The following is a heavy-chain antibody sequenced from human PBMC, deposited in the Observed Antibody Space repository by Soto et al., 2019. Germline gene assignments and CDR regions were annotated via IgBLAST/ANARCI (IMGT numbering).Heavy chain of an antibody. CDR2: IRSKAYGGTT. D-gene: IGHD4-4*01. V-gene: IGHV3-49*03. Sequence: EVQLVESGGGLIQPGRSLRLSCTASGFILGDYALSWIRQTPGKGLEWVGFIRSKAYGGTTEYAASVKGRFSSSRDESKSIAYLQMNSLKTEITAVYYCAREGDFSINDWGQGTLVTVSS. CDR3: AREGDFSIND. J-gene: IGHJ4*02. CDR1: GFILGDYA.